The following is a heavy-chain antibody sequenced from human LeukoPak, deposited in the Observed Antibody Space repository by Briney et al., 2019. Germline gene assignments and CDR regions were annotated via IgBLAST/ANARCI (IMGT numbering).Heavy chain of an antibody. J-gene: IGHJ4*02. D-gene: IGHD3-3*01. CDR3: ARLRFWSGYPFFDS. CDR1: GVSISSSY. Sequence: SETLSLTCTVSGVSISSSYWSWIRQPPGKGLEWIGYFYYNGNTNYNPSLKSRVTMSVDTSKNQFSLNLRSVTAADTAVFYCARLRFWSGYPFFDSWGQGTLVTVSP. V-gene: IGHV4-59*01. CDR2: FYYNGNT.